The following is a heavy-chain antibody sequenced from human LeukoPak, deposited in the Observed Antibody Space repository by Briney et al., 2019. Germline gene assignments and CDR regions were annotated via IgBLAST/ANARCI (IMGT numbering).Heavy chain of an antibody. V-gene: IGHV4-34*01. CDR1: GGSFSGYY. CDR2: INHSGST. CDR3: ARGGMTIFGVVIGRAFDY. D-gene: IGHD3-3*01. Sequence: SETLSLTCAVYGGSFSGYYWSWIRQPPGKGLEWIGEINHSGSTNYNPSLKSRVTISVDTSKNQFSLKLSSVTAADTAVYYCARGGMTIFGVVIGRAFDYWGQGTLVTVSS. J-gene: IGHJ4*02.